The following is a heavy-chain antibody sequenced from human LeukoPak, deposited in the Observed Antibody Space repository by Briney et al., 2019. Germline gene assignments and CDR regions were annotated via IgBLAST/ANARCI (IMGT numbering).Heavy chain of an antibody. Sequence: ASVKVSCKASGYTFTSYYMHWVRQAPGQGLEWMGWINPNSGGTNYAQKFQGRVTMTRDTSISTAYMELSRLRSDDTAVYYCARPGNEYYYDSSGARAGAFDYWGQGTLVTVSS. CDR2: INPNSGGT. CDR3: ARPGNEYYYDSSGARAGAFDY. CDR1: GYTFTSYY. D-gene: IGHD3-22*01. V-gene: IGHV1-2*02. J-gene: IGHJ4*02.